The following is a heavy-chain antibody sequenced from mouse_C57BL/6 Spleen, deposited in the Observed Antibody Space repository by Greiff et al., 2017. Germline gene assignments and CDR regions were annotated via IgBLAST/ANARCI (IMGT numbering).Heavy chain of an antibody. Sequence: VQVVESGPGLVAPSQSLSITCTVSGFSLTSYGVHWVRQPPGKGLEWLVVIWSDGSTTYNSAVRSRLSISKDNSKSQVFLKMNSLQTDDTAMYYCARHGGIYYDYDRDYYAMDYWGQGTSVTVSS. CDR3: ARHGGIYYDYDRDYYAMDY. CDR1: GFSLTSYG. V-gene: IGHV2-6-1*01. D-gene: IGHD2-4*01. J-gene: IGHJ4*01. CDR2: IWSDGST.